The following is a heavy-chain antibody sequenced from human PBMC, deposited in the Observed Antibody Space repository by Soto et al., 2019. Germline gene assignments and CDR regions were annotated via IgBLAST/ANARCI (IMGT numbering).Heavy chain of an antibody. CDR2: ISGYNGNT. CDR3: ARDTEVVIIHYYYYGMDV. V-gene: IGHV1-18*01. D-gene: IGHD3-3*01. CDR1: GYTFTSYG. J-gene: IGHJ6*02. Sequence: ASVKVSCKTSGYTFTSYGISWVRQAPGQGLEWMGWISGYNGNTNYAQKVQGRVTMTTDTSTSTAYMELRSLRSDDTAVHYCARDTEVVIIHYYYYGMDVWGQGTTVTVSS.